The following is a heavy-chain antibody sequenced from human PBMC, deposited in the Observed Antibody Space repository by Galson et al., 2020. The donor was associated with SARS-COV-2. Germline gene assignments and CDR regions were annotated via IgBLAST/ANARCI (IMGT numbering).Heavy chain of an antibody. CDR2: INHSGST. CDR3: ARGRRYYDFPFYYYMDV. Sequence: SQTLSLTCAVYGGSFSGYYWSWIRQPPGKGLEWIGEINHSGSTNYNPSLKSRVTISVDTSKNQFSLKLSSVTAADTAVYYCARGRRYYDFPFYYYMDVWGKGTTVTVSS. CDR1: GGSFSGYY. D-gene: IGHD3-3*01. J-gene: IGHJ6*03. V-gene: IGHV4-34*01.